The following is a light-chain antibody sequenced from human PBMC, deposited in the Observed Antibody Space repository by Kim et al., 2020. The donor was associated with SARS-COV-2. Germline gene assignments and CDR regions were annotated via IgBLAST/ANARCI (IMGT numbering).Light chain of an antibody. V-gene: IGKV3-11*01. CDR2: DGS. CDR1: QSVRSN. CDR3: QHRSNAYS. J-gene: IGKJ2*01. Sequence: DIVLTQSPATLSLSPGERATLSCRASQSVRSNLAWYQQKPGQSPKLLMYDGSNRATGIPARFSGSGSGTDFTLTISSLEPEDFAVYYCQHRSNAYSCGQGTKLEI.